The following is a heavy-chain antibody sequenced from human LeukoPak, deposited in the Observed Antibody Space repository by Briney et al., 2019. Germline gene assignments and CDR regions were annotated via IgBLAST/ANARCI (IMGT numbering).Heavy chain of an antibody. CDR3: ARVHRNYYDSSGYLPYFDY. D-gene: IGHD3-22*01. Sequence: PSETLSLTCAVYGGSFSGYYWSWIRQPPGKGLEWIGEINHSGSTNYNPSLKSRVTISVDTSKNQFSLKLSSVTAADTAVYYCARVHRNYYDSSGYLPYFDYWGQGTLVTVSS. CDR1: GGSFSGYY. CDR2: INHSGST. V-gene: IGHV4-34*01. J-gene: IGHJ4*02.